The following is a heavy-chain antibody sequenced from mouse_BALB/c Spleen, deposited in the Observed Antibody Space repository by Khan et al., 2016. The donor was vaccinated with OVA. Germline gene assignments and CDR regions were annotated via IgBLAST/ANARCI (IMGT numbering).Heavy chain of an antibody. CDR3: TRHGYVAWFTY. J-gene: IGHJ3*01. Sequence: LQQSGPELMKPGAAVKISCKDSGYSFTTYYIHWVLQSHGKSLEWIGYIDPFSGGATYNQKFKGKATLTVDKSSSTAYINLSNLTSEDSAVYYCTRHGYVAWFTYWGQGTLVTVSA. D-gene: IGHD2-2*01. CDR2: IDPFSGGA. V-gene: IGHV1S135*01. CDR1: GYSFTTYY.